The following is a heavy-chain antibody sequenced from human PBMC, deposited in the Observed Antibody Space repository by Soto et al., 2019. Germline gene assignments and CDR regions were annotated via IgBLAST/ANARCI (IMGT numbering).Heavy chain of an antibody. Sequence: PGPQLKVSCKASGGTFSSYAISWVRQAPGQGLEWMGGIIPIFGTANYAQKFQGRVTITADKSTSTAYMELSSLRSEDTAVYYCASWTSYSSSWYPFWDYYYGMAVWGQGTTVTVSS. CDR1: GGTFSSYA. CDR3: ASWTSYSSSWYPFWDYYYGMAV. CDR2: IIPIFGTA. V-gene: IGHV1-69*06. J-gene: IGHJ6*02. D-gene: IGHD6-13*01.